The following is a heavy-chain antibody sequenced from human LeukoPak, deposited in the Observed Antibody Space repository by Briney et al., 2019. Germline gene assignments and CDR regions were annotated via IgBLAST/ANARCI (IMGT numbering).Heavy chain of an antibody. CDR3: ARHRQYYDILTGYSSLYYYGMDV. J-gene: IGHJ6*02. Sequence: SETLSLTCTVSGGSISGYYWSRIRQPPGKGLEWIGYTHFSGITDYTSSLKSRVTISVDTSKNQFSLKLSSVTAADTAVYYCARHRQYYDILTGYSSLYYYGMDVWGQGTTVTVYS. D-gene: IGHD3-9*01. CDR1: GGSISGYY. CDR2: THFSGIT. V-gene: IGHV4-59*08.